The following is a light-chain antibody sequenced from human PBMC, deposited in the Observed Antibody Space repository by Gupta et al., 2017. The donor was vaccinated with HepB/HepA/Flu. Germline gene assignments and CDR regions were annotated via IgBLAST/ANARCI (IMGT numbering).Light chain of an antibody. Sequence: EIVLTQSPATLSLSPGERATLSCRASQSVSSYLAWYQQKPGQAPRLLIYDASNRATGIPARFSGSGSGTDFTLTISSRELEDFAVYYCQHRSNWPPLTFGGGTKVEIK. V-gene: IGKV3-11*01. CDR3: QHRSNWPPLT. CDR1: QSVSSY. CDR2: DAS. J-gene: IGKJ4*01.